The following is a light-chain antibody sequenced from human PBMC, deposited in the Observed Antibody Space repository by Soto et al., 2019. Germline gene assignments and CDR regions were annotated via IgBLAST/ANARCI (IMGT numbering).Light chain of an antibody. V-gene: IGKV1-5*03. J-gene: IGKJ1*01. CDR2: KAT. CDR3: QQDNSYWR. CDR1: QSIRSW. Sequence: DIPITQSPSTLAASVGDRVTITDRTSQSIRSWLAWYQQKPGKAPKLLIYKATSLESGVPSSFSGSGCGTEFTLTISSLQADDFATYYCQQDNSYWRFGKGTKVEI.